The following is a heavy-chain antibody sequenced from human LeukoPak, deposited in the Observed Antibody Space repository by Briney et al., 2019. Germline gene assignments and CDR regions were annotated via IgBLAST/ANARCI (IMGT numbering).Heavy chain of an antibody. J-gene: IGHJ1*01. CDR1: GFTFRSYA. CDR3: ASGGDTDSRYFKY. Sequence: GSLRLSCAASGFTFRSYAMHWVRQAPGKGLEWVTVISYDGSNEYYADSVKGRITISRDNSKDTLYLRMNSLRAEDTAVYYCASGGDTDSRYFKYWGQGTLVTVSS. D-gene: IGHD3-22*01. CDR2: ISYDGSNE. V-gene: IGHV3-30-3*01.